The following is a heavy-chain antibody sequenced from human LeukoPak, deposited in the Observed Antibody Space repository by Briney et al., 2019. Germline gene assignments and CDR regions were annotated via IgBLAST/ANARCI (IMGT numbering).Heavy chain of an antibody. V-gene: IGHV1-18*01. Sequence: GASVKVSCKASGYTFTSHGISWVRQAPGQGLEWMGWISAYNGNTNYAQKLQGRVTMTTDTSTSTAYMELRSLRSDDTAVYYCAREVVPASPYYYYYYMDVWGKGTTVTVSS. CDR3: AREVVPASPYYYYYYMDV. J-gene: IGHJ6*03. D-gene: IGHD2-2*01. CDR1: GYTFTSHG. CDR2: ISAYNGNT.